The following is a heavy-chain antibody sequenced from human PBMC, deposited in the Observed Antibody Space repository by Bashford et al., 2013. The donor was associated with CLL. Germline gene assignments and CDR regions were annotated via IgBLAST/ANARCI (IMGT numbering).Heavy chain of an antibody. CDR2: INPKTGGT. V-gene: IGHV1-2*02. CDR1: GYTFSGYY. CDR3: ARVGWEPLAGADP. J-gene: IGHJ5*02. D-gene: IGHD2-15*01. Sequence: ASVKVSCKASGYTFSGYYIHWVRQAPGQGLEWMGWINPKTGGTNYAQKFQGRVTVTRDMSISTTYMELGRLTSDDTAVYYCARVGWEPLAGADPWGQGTLVTVSS.